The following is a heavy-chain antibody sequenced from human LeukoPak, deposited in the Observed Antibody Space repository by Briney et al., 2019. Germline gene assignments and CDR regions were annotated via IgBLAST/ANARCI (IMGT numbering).Heavy chain of an antibody. D-gene: IGHD5-24*01. V-gene: IGHV4-39*07. Sequence: PSETLSLTCTVSGGSITSSSYYWGWIRQPPGKGLEWIGSIYYSGSTYYNPSLKSRVTMSVDTSKNQLSLKLSSVTAADTAVYYCARVRRSGPWLWGQGTLVTVSS. CDR1: GGSITSSSYY. CDR2: IYYSGST. J-gene: IGHJ4*02. CDR3: ARVRRSGPWL.